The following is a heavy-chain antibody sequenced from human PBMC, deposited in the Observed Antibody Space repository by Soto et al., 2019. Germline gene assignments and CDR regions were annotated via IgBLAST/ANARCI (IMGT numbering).Heavy chain of an antibody. V-gene: IGHV3-30*18. CDR2: ISYDGSNK. J-gene: IGHJ5*02. CDR1: GSTFSSYG. D-gene: IGHD6-13*01. CDR3: AKVRQQLTTPNWFDP. Sequence: PGGSLRLSCAASGSTFSSYGMRWVRQAPGKWLEWVAVISYDGSNKYYADSVKGRFTISRDNSKNTLYLQMNGLRAEDTAVYYCAKVRQQLTTPNWFDPWGQGXLVTVYS.